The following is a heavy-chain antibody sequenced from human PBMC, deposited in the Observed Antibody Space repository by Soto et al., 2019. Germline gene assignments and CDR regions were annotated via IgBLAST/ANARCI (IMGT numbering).Heavy chain of an antibody. CDR3: ARESRGSPYYYGMDI. CDR2: IYTSWST. J-gene: IGHJ6*02. D-gene: IGHD3-22*01. Sequence: SESLSLTCTVCGGSISSYYWSWILQPAGKGLEWIGRIYTSWSTHYNPSLKSRVTMSVNTSKNQFSLKLSSVTAPDTAVSYSARESRGSPYYYGMDIWAQAPTGTVYS. V-gene: IGHV4-4*07. CDR1: GGSISSYY.